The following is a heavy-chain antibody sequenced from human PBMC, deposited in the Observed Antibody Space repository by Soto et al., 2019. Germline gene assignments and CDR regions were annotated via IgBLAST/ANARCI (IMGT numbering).Heavy chain of an antibody. Sequence: SETLSLTCTVSGGSASSGAYYWTWIRQRPGKGLEWIGYIYYSGSTYYSPSLKSRLSISLDTSKNQFSLRLSSVTAADTAMYYCARARLRAVYAFDIWGQGTMVTVSS. CDR1: GGSASSGAYY. CDR2: IYYSGST. CDR3: ARARLRAVYAFDI. D-gene: IGHD5-12*01. J-gene: IGHJ3*02. V-gene: IGHV4-31*03.